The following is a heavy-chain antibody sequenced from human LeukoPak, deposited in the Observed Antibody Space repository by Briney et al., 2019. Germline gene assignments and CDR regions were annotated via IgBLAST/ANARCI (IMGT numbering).Heavy chain of an antibody. CDR3: ARELSTVTPFGYYYYYGMDV. CDR2: ISSNGGTT. D-gene: IGHD4-17*01. J-gene: IGHJ6*02. V-gene: IGHV3-64*01. Sequence: GGSLRLSCAASGFTFSSDAMHWVRQAPGKGLEYVSAISSNGGTTHYGNSVKGRFTISRDNAKNSLYLQMNSLRAEDTAVYYCARELSTVTPFGYYYYYGMDVWGQGTTVTVSS. CDR1: GFTFSSDA.